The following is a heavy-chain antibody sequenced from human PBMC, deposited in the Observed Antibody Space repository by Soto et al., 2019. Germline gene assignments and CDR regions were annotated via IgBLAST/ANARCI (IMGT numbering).Heavy chain of an antibody. V-gene: IGHV3-23*01. J-gene: IGHJ6*02. CDR1: GFSFSSYA. CDR2: IRGSGGST. CDR3: ASEYSSGWFPYHGMDV. D-gene: IGHD6-25*01. Sequence: EVQLLESGGGLVQPGGSLRLSCAASGFSFSSYAMSWVRQAPGKGLEWVSAIRGSGGSTYYADSVKGRFTISRDNSKNMLYLQMNNLRAADTAEYYCASEYSSGWFPYHGMDVWGQGTTVTVSS.